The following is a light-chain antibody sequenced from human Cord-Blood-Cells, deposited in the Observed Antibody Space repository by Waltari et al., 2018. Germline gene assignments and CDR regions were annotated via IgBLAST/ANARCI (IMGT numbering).Light chain of an antibody. J-gene: IGKJ1*01. V-gene: IGKV1-39*01. CDR3: QQSHSTPPT. CDR1: QSISTY. CDR2: TAS. Sequence: DIQMTHSPSSLSASVGDRVPITCRASQSISTYLNLYQQKPGKAPKLLIYTASSLQSGAPSRFSGSGSGTESTHTSSSLEPEDFATYYCQQSHSTPPTFGQGTKVEIK.